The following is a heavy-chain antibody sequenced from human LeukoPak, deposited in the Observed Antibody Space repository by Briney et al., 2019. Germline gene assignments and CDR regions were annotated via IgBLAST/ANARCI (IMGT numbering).Heavy chain of an antibody. Sequence: SVKVSCKASGGTFSSYAISWVRQAPGQGLEWMGGIIPIFGTANYAQKFQGRVTITADESTSTAYMELSSLRSEDTAVYYCAGDPMTLRGAFDIWGQGTMVTVSS. V-gene: IGHV1-69*13. CDR2: IIPIFGTA. CDR3: AGDPMTLRGAFDI. CDR1: GGTFSSYA. D-gene: IGHD2-21*02. J-gene: IGHJ3*02.